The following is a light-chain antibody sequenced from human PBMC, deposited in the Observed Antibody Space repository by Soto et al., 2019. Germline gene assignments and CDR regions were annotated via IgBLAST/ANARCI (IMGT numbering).Light chain of an antibody. V-gene: IGKV3-11*01. Sequence: EIVLTQSPATLSLSPGERGTLSCRASQSVSNYLAWYQQKPGQAPRLLIYDASNRATGVPARIRGSGSGTVLTITISSLEPGDFAVYYCQQRTMWPWTFGQGTKVEIK. J-gene: IGKJ1*01. CDR1: QSVSNY. CDR2: DAS. CDR3: QQRTMWPWT.